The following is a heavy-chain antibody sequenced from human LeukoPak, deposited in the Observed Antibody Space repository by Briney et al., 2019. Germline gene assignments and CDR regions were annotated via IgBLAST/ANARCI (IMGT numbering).Heavy chain of an antibody. CDR2: TYYRSKWYS. D-gene: IGHD4-23*01. CDR1: GDSVSSNSAA. J-gene: IGHJ3*01. CDR3: SRFRDSTPVATDAFDV. V-gene: IGHV6-1*01. Sequence: SQTLSLTCAISGDSVSSNSAAWNWIRQSPSRGLEWLARTYYRSKWYSDYAASMKSRITINPDASKNQFSLQLNSVTPEDTAVYYCSRFRDSTPVATDAFDVWGQGTGVTVAS.